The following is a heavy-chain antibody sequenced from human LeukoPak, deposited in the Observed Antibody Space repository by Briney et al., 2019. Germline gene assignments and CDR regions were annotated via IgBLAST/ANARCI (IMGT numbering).Heavy chain of an antibody. V-gene: IGHV1-3*01. CDR2: INAGNGNT. CDR1: GYTFTSYA. Sequence: GASVKVSCKASGYTFTSYAMHWVRQAPGQRLEWMGWINAGNGNTKYSQKFQGRVTITRDTSASTAYMELSSLGSEDTAVYYCARGALPSRIAAAGTGRWFDPWGQGALVTVSS. CDR3: ARGALPSRIAAAGTGRWFDP. J-gene: IGHJ5*02. D-gene: IGHD6-13*01.